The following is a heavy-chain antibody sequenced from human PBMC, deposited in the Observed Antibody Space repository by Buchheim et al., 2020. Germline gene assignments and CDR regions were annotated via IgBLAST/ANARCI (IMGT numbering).Heavy chain of an antibody. CDR3: AKDRFYDSSGYCYDY. CDR1: GFTFSTYA. D-gene: IGHD3-22*01. V-gene: IGHV3-23*01. Sequence: EVHLLESGGGLVQPGGSLRLSCAAPGFTFSTYAMTWVRQAPGKGLEWVSTFSGSGGNTYYADSVKGRFTISRDNSKSTLYLQMNSLRAEDTAVYYCAKDRFYDSSGYCYDYWGQGTL. CDR2: FSGSGGNT. J-gene: IGHJ4*02.